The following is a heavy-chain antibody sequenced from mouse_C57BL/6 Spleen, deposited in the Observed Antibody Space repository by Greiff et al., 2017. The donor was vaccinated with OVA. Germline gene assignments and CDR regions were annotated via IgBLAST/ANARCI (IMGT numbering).Heavy chain of an antibody. V-gene: IGHV5-9-1*02. CDR1: GFTFSSYA. CDR3: TRDDYDGGAYFDY. J-gene: IGHJ2*01. D-gene: IGHD2-4*01. Sequence: EVMLVESGEGLVKPGGSLTLSCAASGFTFSSYAMSWVRQTPEQRLEWVAYISSGGDYIYYADTVKGRFTISRDKARNTLYLQMSSLKSEDTAMYYCTRDDYDGGAYFDYWGQGTTLTVSS. CDR2: ISSGGDYI.